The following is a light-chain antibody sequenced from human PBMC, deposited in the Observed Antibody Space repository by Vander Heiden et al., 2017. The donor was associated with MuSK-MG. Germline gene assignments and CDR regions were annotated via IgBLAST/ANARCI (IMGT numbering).Light chain of an antibody. Sequence: QSALTQPRSVSGSPGQSVTISCTGTSSDVGGYNYVSWYQQHPGKAPKLMIYDVSKRPSGVPDRFSGSKSGNTASLTISGLQAEDEADYYCCSYAGSYTFLFGGGTKL. CDR1: SSDVGGYNY. CDR3: CSYAGSYTFL. CDR2: DVS. V-gene: IGLV2-11*01. J-gene: IGLJ2*01.